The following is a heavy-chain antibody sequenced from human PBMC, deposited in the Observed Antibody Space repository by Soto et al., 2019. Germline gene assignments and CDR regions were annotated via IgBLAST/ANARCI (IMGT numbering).Heavy chain of an antibody. D-gene: IGHD5-12*01. CDR2: IIPILGTI. CDR3: ARGAYDPPYYYFYMDV. J-gene: IGHJ6*03. V-gene: IGHV1-69*08. CDR1: GGTFSNFI. Sequence: QVQLVQSGAEVKKPGSSVRVSCKASGGTFSNFILTWVRQAPGQGLEWMGRIIPILGTITYARKFQGRVTITADKSSSTAYMELGSLRSEDTAVYYCARGAYDPPYYYFYMDVWGKGTTVTVSS.